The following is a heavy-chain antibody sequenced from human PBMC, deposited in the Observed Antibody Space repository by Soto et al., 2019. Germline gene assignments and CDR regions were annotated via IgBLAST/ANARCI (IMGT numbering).Heavy chain of an antibody. CDR1: GFTFSSYG. D-gene: IGHD6-19*01. CDR3: AKDREVAVAASFDY. CDR2: ISYDGSNK. V-gene: IGHV3-30*18. J-gene: IGHJ4*02. Sequence: LRLSCAASGFTFSSYGMHWVRQAPGKGLEWVAVISYDGSNKYYADSVKGRFTISRDNSKNTLYLQMNSLRAEDTAVYYCAKDREVAVAASFDYWGQGTLVTVSS.